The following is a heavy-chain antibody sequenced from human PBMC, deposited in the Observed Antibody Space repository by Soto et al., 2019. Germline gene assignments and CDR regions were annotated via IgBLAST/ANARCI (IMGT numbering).Heavy chain of an antibody. CDR3: AGGVWRGYSEYYYAMDV. CDR2: IIPIFGTP. Sequence: SVKVSCKGFGGTFISYSFRWVRQAPGQGPEWMGGIIPIFGTPNYAQNFQGRVTITADGSTSTAYMELSSLRSGDTAVYYCAGGVWRGYSEYYYAMDVWGQGTTVTVSS. V-gene: IGHV1-69*13. CDR1: GGTFISYS. D-gene: IGHD3-3*01. J-gene: IGHJ6*02.